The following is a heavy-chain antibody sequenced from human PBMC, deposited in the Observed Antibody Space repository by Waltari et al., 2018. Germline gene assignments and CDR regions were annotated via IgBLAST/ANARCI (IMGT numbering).Heavy chain of an antibody. D-gene: IGHD6-6*01. V-gene: IGHV5-51*01. CDR2: TDSGDSDT. Sequence: EVQLVQSGAEVKKPGESLKISCKGSGYSFTSYWIGWVRQMPGKGLEWRGITDSGDSDTRYSPSFQGQVTISADKAISTAYLQWSSLKASDTAMYYCARHNSSSAYYYYYGMDVWGQGTTVTVSS. CDR1: GYSFTSYW. CDR3: ARHNSSSAYYYYYGMDV. J-gene: IGHJ6*02.